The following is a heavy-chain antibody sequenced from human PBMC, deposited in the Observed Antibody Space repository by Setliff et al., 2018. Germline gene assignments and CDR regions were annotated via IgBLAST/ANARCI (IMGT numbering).Heavy chain of an antibody. J-gene: IGHJ4*02. D-gene: IGHD6-6*01. CDR2: INAGNGNT. V-gene: IGHV1-3*01. CDR3: ARDWISARPGADY. Sequence: ASVKVSCKASGYTFISYGISWVRQAPGQRLEWMGWINAGNGNTKYSQKFQGRVTITRDTSASTAYMERSSLRYEDTAGYYCARDWISARPGADYWGQGTLVTVSS. CDR1: GYTFISYG.